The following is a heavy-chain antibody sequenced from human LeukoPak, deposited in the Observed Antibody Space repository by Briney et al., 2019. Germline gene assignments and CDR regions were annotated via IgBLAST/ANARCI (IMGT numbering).Heavy chain of an antibody. J-gene: IGHJ6*03. Sequence: SQTLSLTCAISGDSVSSNSAAWNWIRQSPSRGLEWLGRTYYRSKWYNDYAVSVKSRITINPDTSKNQFSLQLNSVTPEDTAVYYCAREGEVLWFGNYYYYYMDVWGKGTTVTISS. CDR3: AREGEVLWFGNYYYYYMDV. CDR2: TYYRSKWYN. CDR1: GDSVSSNSAA. V-gene: IGHV6-1*01. D-gene: IGHD3-10*01.